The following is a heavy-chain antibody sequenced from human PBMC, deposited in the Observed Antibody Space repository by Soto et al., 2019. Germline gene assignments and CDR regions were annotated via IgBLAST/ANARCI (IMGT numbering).Heavy chain of an antibody. CDR1: GFTFSDPY. V-gene: IGHV3-72*01. J-gene: IGHJ4*02. Sequence: PGGCLRLSCAASGFTFSDPYMDWVRQAPGKGLEWVGRIRNKANSYTTEYAASVKGRFTISRDDSKNSLFLQMNSLTTEDTAVFYCARSRKDGYYCLDDCRQGTLVTVSS. D-gene: IGHD5-12*01. CDR2: IRNKANSYTT. CDR3: ARSRKDGYYCLDD.